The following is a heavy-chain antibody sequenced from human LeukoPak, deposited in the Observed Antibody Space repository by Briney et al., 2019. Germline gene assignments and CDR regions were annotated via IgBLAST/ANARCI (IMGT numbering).Heavy chain of an antibody. CDR3: ARGEGNDYVWGSYYYYLDV. D-gene: IGHD3-16*01. V-gene: IGHV4-34*01. Sequence: SETLSLTCAVNAESFNGYYWTWIRQSPGKELEWIGEINDVGHTNYNPSLKSRVTISLDTSAKHFSLKLSSVTAADTAVYFCARGEGNDYVWGSYYYYLDVWGKGTTVTLSS. J-gene: IGHJ6*03. CDR2: INDVGHT. CDR1: AESFNGYY.